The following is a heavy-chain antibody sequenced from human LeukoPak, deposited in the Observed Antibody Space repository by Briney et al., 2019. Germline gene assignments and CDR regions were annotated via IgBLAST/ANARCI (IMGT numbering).Heavy chain of an antibody. D-gene: IGHD1-26*01. V-gene: IGHV1-18*01. Sequence: ASVKLSCNASGYTFTSYSISWVRQAPGQGLEWMGLISAYNGNTNYAQKLQGRVTMTTDTSTSTAYMELRILRSDDTAVYYCARDAGGSYRPYNWLDPWGQGTLVTVSS. J-gene: IGHJ5*02. CDR3: ARDAGGSYRPYNWLDP. CDR2: ISAYNGNT. CDR1: GYTFTSYS.